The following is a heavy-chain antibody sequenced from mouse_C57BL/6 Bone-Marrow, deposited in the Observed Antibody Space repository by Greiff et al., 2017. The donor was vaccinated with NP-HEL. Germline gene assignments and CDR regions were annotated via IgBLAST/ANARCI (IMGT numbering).Heavy chain of an antibody. CDR1: GFSLTSYG. CDR2: IWSGGST. CDR3: ARNYGGYYPNYFDY. V-gene: IGHV2-2*01. D-gene: IGHD2-3*01. Sequence: QVQLKQSGPGLVQPSQSLSITCTVSGFSLTSYGVHWVRQSPGKGLEWLGVIWSGGSTDYNAAFISRLSISKDNSKSQVFFKMNSLQADDTAIYYCARNYGGYYPNYFDYWGQGTTLTVSS. J-gene: IGHJ2*01.